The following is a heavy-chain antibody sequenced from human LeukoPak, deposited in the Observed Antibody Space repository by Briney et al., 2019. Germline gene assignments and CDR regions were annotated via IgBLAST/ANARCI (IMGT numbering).Heavy chain of an antibody. J-gene: IGHJ4*02. CDR3: AVSWLGGGYFDF. Sequence: PGGSLRLSCAASRFTFSSYEMNWVRQAPGKGLEWVGFIRGKTYRGTTEYAASVEGRFTISRDDSRSIAYLQMNSLRTDDTAVYYCAVSWLGGGYFDFWGQGTLVSVSS. D-gene: IGHD3-16*01. V-gene: IGHV3-49*04. CDR2: IRGKTYRGTT. CDR1: RFTFSSYE.